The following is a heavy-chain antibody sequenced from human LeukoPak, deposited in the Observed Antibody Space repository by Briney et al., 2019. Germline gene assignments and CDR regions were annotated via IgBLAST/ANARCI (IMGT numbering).Heavy chain of an antibody. V-gene: IGHV3-74*01. CDR3: AELGITMIGGV. J-gene: IGHJ6*04. Sequence: GGSLRLSCAASGFTFSSYWMHWVRQAPGKGLVWVSRINTDGGSTTYADSVKGRFTISRDNAKNSLYLQMNSLRAEDTAVYYCAELGITMIGGVWGKGTTVTISS. D-gene: IGHD3-10*02. CDR2: INTDGGST. CDR1: GFTFSSYW.